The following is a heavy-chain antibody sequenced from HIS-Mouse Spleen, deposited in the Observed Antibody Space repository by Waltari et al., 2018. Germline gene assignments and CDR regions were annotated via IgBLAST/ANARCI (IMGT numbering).Heavy chain of an antibody. Sequence: QLQLQESGPGLVKPSETLSLTCTVSGGSISSSSYYWGWIRQPPGKGLEWIGSIYYSGSTYHNPSRKSRVTRSVDTSKSQFSLKLSSVTAADTAVYYCAREIPYSSSWYDWYFDLWGRGTLVTVSS. CDR2: IYYSGST. D-gene: IGHD6-13*01. V-gene: IGHV4-39*07. CDR1: GGSISSSSYY. J-gene: IGHJ2*01. CDR3: AREIPYSSSWYDWYFDL.